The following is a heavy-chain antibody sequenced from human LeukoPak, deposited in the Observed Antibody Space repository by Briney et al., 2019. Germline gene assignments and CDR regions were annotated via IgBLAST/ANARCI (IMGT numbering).Heavy chain of an antibody. J-gene: IGHJ4*02. CDR1: GGSISSYY. D-gene: IGHD3-9*01. CDR2: IYTSGST. Sequence: PSETLSLTCTVSGGSISSYYWSWIRQPAGKGLEWIGRIYTSGSTNYNPSLKSRVTMSVDTSKNQFSLKLSSVTAADTAVYYCARVNYDILTGYYPEFDYWGQGTLVTVSS. CDR3: ARVNYDILTGYYPEFDY. V-gene: IGHV4-4*07.